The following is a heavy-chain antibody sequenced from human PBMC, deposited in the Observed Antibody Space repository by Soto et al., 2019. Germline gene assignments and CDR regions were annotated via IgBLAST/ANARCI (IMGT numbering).Heavy chain of an antibody. CDR1: GFTFSSFW. Sequence: PGGSLRLSCAASGFTFSSFWMSWVRQAPGKGLEWVSTISGNGGTSYADFVRGRFTISRDNSKNTLYLHMNSLRADDTAVYYCAKDAPGSGWLSDYWGQGTLVTVSS. J-gene: IGHJ4*02. CDR2: ISGNGGT. CDR3: AKDAPGSGWLSDY. D-gene: IGHD3-22*01. V-gene: IGHV3-23*01.